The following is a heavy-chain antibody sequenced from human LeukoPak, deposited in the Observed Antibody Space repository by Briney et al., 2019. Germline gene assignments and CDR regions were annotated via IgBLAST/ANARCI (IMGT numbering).Heavy chain of an antibody. Sequence: GGSLRLSCAASGFTYSSYSLNWVRQGPGKGLEWVSYISSSSSYRYYADSVKGRFTISRDNAKNSLYLQMDSLRAEDTAVYYCARDNDYGVDYWGQGTLVTVSS. CDR2: ISSSSSYR. V-gene: IGHV3-21*01. CDR1: GFTYSSYS. CDR3: ARDNDYGVDY. D-gene: IGHD4-17*01. J-gene: IGHJ4*02.